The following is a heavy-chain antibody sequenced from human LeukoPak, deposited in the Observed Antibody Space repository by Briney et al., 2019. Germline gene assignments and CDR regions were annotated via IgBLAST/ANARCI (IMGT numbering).Heavy chain of an antibody. CDR1: GGSISSSSYY. CDR2: INHSGST. D-gene: IGHD2-2*01. J-gene: IGHJ4*02. V-gene: IGHV4-39*07. Sequence: SETLSLTCTVSGGSISSSSYYWGWIRQPPGKGLEWIGEINHSGSTNYNPSLKSRVTISVDTSKNQFSLKLSSVTAADTAVYYCARLAYCSSTSCYRPFDYWGQGTLVTVSS. CDR3: ARLAYCSSTSCYRPFDY.